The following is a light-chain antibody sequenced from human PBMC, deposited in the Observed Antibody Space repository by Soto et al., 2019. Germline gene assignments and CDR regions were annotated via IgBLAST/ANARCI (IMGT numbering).Light chain of an antibody. CDR2: EVS. J-gene: IGLJ3*02. Sequence: QSALTQPPSASGSPGQSVTISCTGTSSDVGAYNYVSWYQQYPGKAPKLMIYEVSKRPSGVPDRFSGSKSGKTASLTVSGLQAEGWGGYYCTSYAGRKILGFGGGTQLPVL. V-gene: IGLV2-8*01. CDR1: SSDVGAYNY. CDR3: TSYAGRKILG.